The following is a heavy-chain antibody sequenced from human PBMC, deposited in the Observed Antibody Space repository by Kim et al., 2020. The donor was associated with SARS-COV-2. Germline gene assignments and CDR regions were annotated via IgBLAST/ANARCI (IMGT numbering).Heavy chain of an antibody. CDR1: GGSISSYY. D-gene: IGHD3-22*01. CDR2: IYYSGST. CDR3: ARGPAYYYDSSGYSIDY. J-gene: IGHJ4*02. Sequence: SETLSLTCTVSGGSISSYYWSWIRQPPGKGLEWIGYIYYSGSTNYNPSLKSRVTISVDTSKNQFSLKLSSVTAADTAVYYCARGPAYYYDSSGYSIDYWGQGTLVTVSS. V-gene: IGHV4-59*01.